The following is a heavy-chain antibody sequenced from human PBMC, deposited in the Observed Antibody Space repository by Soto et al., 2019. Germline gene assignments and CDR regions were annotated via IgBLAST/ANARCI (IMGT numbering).Heavy chain of an antibody. CDR1: GFTFSSYA. Sequence: GGSLRLSCAASGFTFSSYAMSWVRQAPGKGLEWVSAISGSGGSTYYADSVKGRFTISRDNSKNTLYLQMNSLRAEDTAVYYCAKAEGPPYYNFWSGYYPEDYYYYYMDVWGKGTTVTVSS. J-gene: IGHJ6*03. CDR3: AKAEGPPYYNFWSGYYPEDYYYYYMDV. CDR2: ISGSGGST. D-gene: IGHD3-3*01. V-gene: IGHV3-23*01.